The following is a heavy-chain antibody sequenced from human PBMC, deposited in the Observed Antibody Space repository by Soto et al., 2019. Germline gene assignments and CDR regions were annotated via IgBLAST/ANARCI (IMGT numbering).Heavy chain of an antibody. D-gene: IGHD6-19*01. CDR3: AKDLGSDSSGWYYYYYGMDV. CDR2: ISYDGSNK. Sequence: QVQLVESGGGVVQPGRSLRLSCAASGFTFSSYGMHWVRQAPGKGLEWVAVISYDGSNKYYADSVKGRFTISRDNSKNTLYLKMNSLRAEDTAVYYCAKDLGSDSSGWYYYYYGMDVWGQGTTVTVSS. J-gene: IGHJ6*02. CDR1: GFTFSSYG. V-gene: IGHV3-30*18.